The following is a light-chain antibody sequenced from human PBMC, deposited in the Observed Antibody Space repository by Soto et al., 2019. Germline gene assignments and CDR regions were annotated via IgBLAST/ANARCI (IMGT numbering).Light chain of an antibody. J-gene: IGKJ1*01. CDR2: GAS. CDR1: QSSSSPY. CDR3: QQYDSWT. Sequence: ICLTQFPGTLCLFLWEIATLSCRASQSSSSPYLAWYQQKPGQAPRLLIDGASSRATGVPDRFSGSGSGTDFTLTISRLEPEDFAVYYCQQYDSWTFGQGTNVDIK. V-gene: IGKV3-20*01.